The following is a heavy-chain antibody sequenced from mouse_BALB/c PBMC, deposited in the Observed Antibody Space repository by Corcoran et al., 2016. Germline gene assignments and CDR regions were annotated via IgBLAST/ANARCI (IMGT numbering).Heavy chain of an antibody. CDR1: GYSITSGYY. D-gene: IGHD3-1*01. CDR3: ARGQLGPVDY. Sequence: DVQLQESGPGLVKPSQSLSLTCSVTGYSITSGYYWNWIRQFPGNKLEWMGYISYDGSNNYNPSLKNRISITRDTAKNQFFLKLNSGTTEDTATYYCARGQLGPVDYGGQGTTLTVSS. V-gene: IGHV3-6*02. CDR2: ISYDGSN. J-gene: IGHJ2*01.